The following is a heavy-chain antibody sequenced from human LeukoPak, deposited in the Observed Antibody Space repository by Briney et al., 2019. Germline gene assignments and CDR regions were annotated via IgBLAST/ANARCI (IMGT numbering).Heavy chain of an antibody. D-gene: IGHD5-18*01. CDR3: ARWEGYSYGSTSLNWFDP. Sequence: PGGSLRLFCAASGFTFSIYAMHWVRQAPGEGLEYVLAICSNGGSTYYANSGKGRFTTTRDNSQHTLYLQTGSLRAEDMAVYYRARWEGYSYGSTSLNWFDPWGQGTLVTVSS. V-gene: IGHV3-64*01. J-gene: IGHJ5*02. CDR2: ICSNGGST. CDR1: GFTFSIYA.